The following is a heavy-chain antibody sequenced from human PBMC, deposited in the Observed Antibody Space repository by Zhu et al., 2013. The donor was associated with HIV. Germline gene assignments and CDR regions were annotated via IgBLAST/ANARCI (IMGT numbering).Heavy chain of an antibody. CDR1: DASVSSGDYS. V-gene: IGHV4-30-4*01. J-gene: IGHJ3*02. D-gene: IGHD3-3*01. CDR2: IYYSGGT. CDR3: VMSGYYNGDDAFDI. Sequence: QVQLQESGPGLVKPSQTLSLTCTVSDASVSSGDYSWSWIRQPPGKGLEWIGYIYYSGGTYQNPSLKSRVAISVDMSKNQFSLQLSSVTAADTAVYYCVMSGYYNGDDAFDIWGQGAMVTVSS.